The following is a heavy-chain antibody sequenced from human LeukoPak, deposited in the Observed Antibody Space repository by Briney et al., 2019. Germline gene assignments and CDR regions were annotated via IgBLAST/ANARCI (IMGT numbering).Heavy chain of an antibody. CDR1: GGSISSYY. CDR2: IYYSGST. CDR3: ARDLGYYYGMDV. V-gene: IGHV4-59*01. Sequence: SETLSLTCTVSGGSISSYYWSWIRQPPGKGLEWIGYIYYSGSTNYNPSLKSRVTISVDTSKNQFSLKLSSVAAADTAVYYCARDLGYYYGMDVWGQGTAVTVSS. J-gene: IGHJ6*02.